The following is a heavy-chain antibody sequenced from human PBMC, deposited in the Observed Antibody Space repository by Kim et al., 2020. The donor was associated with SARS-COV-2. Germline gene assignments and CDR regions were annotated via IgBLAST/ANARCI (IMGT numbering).Heavy chain of an antibody. CDR2: IDPSDSYT. V-gene: IGHV5-10-1*01. CDR1: GYSFTSYW. CDR3: ARGHGSGSKPYYYYYYGMDV. D-gene: IGHD3-10*01. J-gene: IGHJ6*02. Sequence: GESLKISCKGSGYSFTSYWISWVRQMPGKGLEWMGRIDPSDSYTNYSPSFQGHVTISADKSISTAYLQWSSLKASDTAMYYCARGHGSGSKPYYYYYYGMDVWGQGTTVTVSS.